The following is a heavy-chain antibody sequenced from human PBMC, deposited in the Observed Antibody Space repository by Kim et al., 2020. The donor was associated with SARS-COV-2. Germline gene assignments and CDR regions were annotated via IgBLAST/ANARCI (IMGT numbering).Heavy chain of an antibody. V-gene: IGHV3-48*02. D-gene: IGHD2-15*01. CDR3: ARWQHGSPAEYFQH. CDR2: ISTSSTTI. J-gene: IGHJ1*01. Sequence: GGSLRLSCAATGITFSNFNMNWVRQAPGKGLEWVSYISTSSTTIYYADSVKGRFTISRDNDKNSLYLQMNSLRDEDTAVYYCARWQHGSPAEYFQHWGQGTLVTVSS. CDR1: GITFSNFN.